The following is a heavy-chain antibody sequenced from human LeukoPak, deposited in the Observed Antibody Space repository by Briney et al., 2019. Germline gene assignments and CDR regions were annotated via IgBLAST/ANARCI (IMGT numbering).Heavy chain of an antibody. CDR3: ARRVGHSYGVTGAGAFDI. Sequence: PSETLSLTCTVSGGSISNYYWSWIRQPPGKGLEWIGFFYYSGGTNYNPSLMSRVTISLDTPKNQSSLRLSSVTAADTAVYYCARRVGHSYGVTGAGAFDIWGQGTLVTVSS. D-gene: IGHD5-18*01. J-gene: IGHJ3*02. V-gene: IGHV4-59*01. CDR1: GGSISNYY. CDR2: FYYSGGT.